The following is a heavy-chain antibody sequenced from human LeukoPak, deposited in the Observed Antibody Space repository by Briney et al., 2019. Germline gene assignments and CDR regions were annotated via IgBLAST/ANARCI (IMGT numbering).Heavy chain of an antibody. J-gene: IGHJ4*02. CDR3: TRMTAGHDY. V-gene: IGHV4-34*01. D-gene: IGHD2-21*02. CDR1: GVSFDDYY. CDR2: INHSGYT. Sequence: SETLSLTCAVSGVSFDDYYWSWVRQTPGKGLEWIGEINHSGYTNYSPSLKSRVTLSIDTSRKQFSLNLRSVTVADTGIYYCTRMTAGHDYWGQGTLVTVSS.